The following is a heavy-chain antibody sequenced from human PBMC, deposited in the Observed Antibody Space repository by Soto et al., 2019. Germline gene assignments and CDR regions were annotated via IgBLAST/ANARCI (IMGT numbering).Heavy chain of an antibody. CDR1: GGSFSGYY. V-gene: IGHV4-34*01. CDR2: INHSGST. D-gene: IGHD3-16*01. J-gene: IGHJ3*02. CDR3: ARKRASILFGGVRPPGSFDI. Sequence: SETLSLTCAVYGGSFSGYYWSWIRQPPGKGLEWIGEINHSGSTNYNPSLKSRVTISVDTSKNQFSLKLSSVTAADTAVYYCARKRASILFGGVRPPGSFDIWGQGTIVTGSS.